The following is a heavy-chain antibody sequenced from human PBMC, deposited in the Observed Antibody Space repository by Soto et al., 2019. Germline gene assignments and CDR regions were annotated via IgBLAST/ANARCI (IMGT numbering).Heavy chain of an antibody. CDR1: GGSFSGYY. J-gene: IGHJ4*02. CDR2: INHSGST. V-gene: IGHV4-34*01. CDR3: ARGSIAAAGD. D-gene: IGHD6-13*01. Sequence: QVQLQQWGAGLLKPSETLSLTCAVYGGSFSGYYWSWIRQPPGKGLEWIGEINHSGSTNYNPSLKSGVTISVDTSKNQFSLKLSSVTAADTAVYYCARGSIAAAGDLGQGTLVNVSS.